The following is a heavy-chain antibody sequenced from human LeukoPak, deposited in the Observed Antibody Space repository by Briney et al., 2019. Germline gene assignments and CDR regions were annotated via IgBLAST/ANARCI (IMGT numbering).Heavy chain of an antibody. CDR3: ARRRGGSYPGAFDI. Sequence: PSQTLSLTCTVSGGSISSGSYYWSWIRQPAGKGLEWIGRIYTSGSTNYDPSLKSQVTISVDTSKNQFSLKLSSVTAADTAVYYCARRRGGSYPGAFDIWGQGTMVTVSS. CDR2: IYTSGST. CDR1: GGSISSGSYY. V-gene: IGHV4-61*02. D-gene: IGHD1-26*01. J-gene: IGHJ3*02.